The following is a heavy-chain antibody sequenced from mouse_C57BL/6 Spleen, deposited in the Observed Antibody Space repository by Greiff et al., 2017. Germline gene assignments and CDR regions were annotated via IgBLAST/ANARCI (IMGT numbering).Heavy chain of an antibody. D-gene: IGHD1-1*01. CDR1: GYSITSGYY. Sequence: EVQVVESGPGLVKPSQSLSLTCSVTGYSITSGYYWNWIRQFPGNKLEWMGYISYDGSNNYNPSLKNRISITRDTSKNQFFLKLNSVTTEDTATYYCAREGYGSSPAWFAYWGQGTLVTVSA. V-gene: IGHV3-6*01. J-gene: IGHJ3*01. CDR3: AREGYGSSPAWFAY. CDR2: ISYDGSN.